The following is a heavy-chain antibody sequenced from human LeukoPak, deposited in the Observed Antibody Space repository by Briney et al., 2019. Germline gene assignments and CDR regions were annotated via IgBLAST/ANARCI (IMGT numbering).Heavy chain of an antibody. D-gene: IGHD3-10*01. Sequence: ASVKVSCKVSGYTLTELSMHWVRQAPGKGLEWMGGFDPEDGETIYAQKFQGRVTMTEDTSTDTAYMELSSLRSEDTAVYYCATLMVRGVIRLNWFDPWGQGTLVNVSS. V-gene: IGHV1-24*01. CDR2: FDPEDGET. CDR1: GYTLTELS. CDR3: ATLMVRGVIRLNWFDP. J-gene: IGHJ5*02.